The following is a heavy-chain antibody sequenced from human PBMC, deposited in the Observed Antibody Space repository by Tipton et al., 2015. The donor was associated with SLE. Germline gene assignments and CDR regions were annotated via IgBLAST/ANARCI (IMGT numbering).Heavy chain of an antibody. V-gene: IGHV3-74*01. CDR3: ARDTPPLYYYDSSGYFDY. Sequence: SLRLSCAASGFTFSYYWMHWVRQAPGKGLVWVSRIDTDGRTTTYADSVKGRFTISRDNARNTLYLQMNSLRAEDTAVYYCARDTPPLYYYDSSGYFDYWGQGTLVTVSS. CDR2: IDTDGRTT. CDR1: GFTFSYYW. D-gene: IGHD3-22*01. J-gene: IGHJ4*02.